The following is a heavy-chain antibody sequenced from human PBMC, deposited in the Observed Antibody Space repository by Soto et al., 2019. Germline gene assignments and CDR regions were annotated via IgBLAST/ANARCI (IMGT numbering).Heavy chain of an antibody. V-gene: IGHV1-18*01. CDR1: GYTFTSYG. CDR2: VSANNGDT. Sequence: QVQLVQSGPEVKEPGASVRVSCKASGYTFTSYGFSWVRQAPGQGLEWVGWVSANNGDTNSARNLQGRVTLTTDTATSSAYLVLRSLTSDVTAVYYCARDFGDSCGGTRCIYVDYWVQGTLVNVS. J-gene: IGHJ4*02. CDR3: ARDFGDSCGGTRCIYVDY. D-gene: IGHD2-21*01.